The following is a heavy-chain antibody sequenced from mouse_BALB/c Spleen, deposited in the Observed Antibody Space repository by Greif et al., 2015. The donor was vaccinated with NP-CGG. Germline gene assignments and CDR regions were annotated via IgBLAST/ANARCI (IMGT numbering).Heavy chain of an antibody. D-gene: IGHD2-3*01. CDR1: GFAFSSYD. Sequence: EVQLVESGGGLVKPGGSLKLSCAASGFAFSSYDMSWVRQTPEKRLEWAAYISSGGGSTYYPDTVKGRFTISRDNAKNTLYLQMSSLKSEDTAMYYCARYDGYYYYAMDYWGQGTSVTVSS. V-gene: IGHV5-12-1*01. J-gene: IGHJ4*01. CDR3: ARYDGYYYYAMDY. CDR2: ISSGGGST.